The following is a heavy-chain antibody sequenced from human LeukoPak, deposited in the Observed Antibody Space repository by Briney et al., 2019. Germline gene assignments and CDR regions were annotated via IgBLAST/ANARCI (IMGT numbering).Heavy chain of an antibody. Sequence: GSLRLSCAASGFTFSSYSMNWVRQPPGKGLEWIGSIYYSGSTYYNPSLKSRVTISVDTSKNQFSLKLSSVTAADTALYYCARGVTNYNWFDPWGQGTLVTVSS. CDR2: IYYSGST. V-gene: IGHV4-39*07. CDR1: GFTFSSYS. D-gene: IGHD1-7*01. J-gene: IGHJ5*02. CDR3: ARGVTNYNWFDP.